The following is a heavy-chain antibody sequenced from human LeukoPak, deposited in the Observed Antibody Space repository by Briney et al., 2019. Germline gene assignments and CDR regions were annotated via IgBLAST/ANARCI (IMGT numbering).Heavy chain of an antibody. CDR3: ARLMVVGGYYRSAYDY. V-gene: IGHV5-51*01. D-gene: IGHD3-3*01. J-gene: IGHJ4*02. CDR2: IYPGHSDT. Sequence: GESLKISCKGSGYSFTSYWIGWVRQMPGKGLEWMGIIYPGHSDTRYSPSFQGQVTISADKSISTAYLQWSSLKASDTAMYNCARLMVVGGYYRSAYDYWGQGTLVTVSS. CDR1: GYSFTSYW.